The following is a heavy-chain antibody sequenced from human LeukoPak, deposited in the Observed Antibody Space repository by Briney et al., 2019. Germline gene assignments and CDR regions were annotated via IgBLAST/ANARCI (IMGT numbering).Heavy chain of an antibody. CDR2: IIPILGIA. V-gene: IGHV1-69*04. D-gene: IGHD1-26*01. J-gene: IGHJ6*02. Sequence: SAKVSCKASGYTFTSYYMQWVRQAPGQGLEWMGRIIPILGIANSTQKFQGRVSITADTSTSTAYMQLSSLRSEDTAVYYCARDPFEYSGSYYLGGHYYGLDVWGQGTTVTVSS. CDR3: ARDPFEYSGSYYLGGHYYGLDV. CDR1: GYTFTSYY.